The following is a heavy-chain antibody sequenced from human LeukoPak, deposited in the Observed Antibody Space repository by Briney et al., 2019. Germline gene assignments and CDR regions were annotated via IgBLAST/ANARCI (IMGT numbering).Heavy chain of an antibody. CDR3: AREYYYDSSGIDY. CDR1: GYTFTGYY. J-gene: IGHJ4*02. Sequence: ASVKVSCKASGYTFTGYYMHWVRLAPGQGLEWMGWINSNSGGTNYAQKFQGRVTMTRDTSISTAYMELSRLRSDDTAVYYCAREYYYDSSGIDYWGQGTLVTVSS. V-gene: IGHV1-2*02. CDR2: INSNSGGT. D-gene: IGHD3-22*01.